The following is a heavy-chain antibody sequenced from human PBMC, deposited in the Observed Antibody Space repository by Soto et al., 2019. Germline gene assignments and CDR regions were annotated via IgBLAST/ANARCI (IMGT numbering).Heavy chain of an antibody. J-gene: IGHJ6*02. CDR2: MSWNSVNL. CDR3: ARVFPGAEHPINTNMDV. CDR1: GFTFDDHA. Sequence: EVQLVESGGGLVQPGRSLRLSCAASGFTFDDHATHWVRQVPGKGLVWVSAMSWNSVNLGSADSVKGRFTISRDNAKSCLYLQMNSLRPEDTALYYCARVFPGAEHPINTNMDVRGQGAAVTVSS. D-gene: IGHD2-21*01. V-gene: IGHV3-9*01.